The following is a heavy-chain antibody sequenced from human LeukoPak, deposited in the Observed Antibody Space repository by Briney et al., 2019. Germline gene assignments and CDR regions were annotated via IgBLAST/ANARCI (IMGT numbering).Heavy chain of an antibody. J-gene: IGHJ3*02. CDR3: ARDRDGGPPI. D-gene: IGHD4-23*01. V-gene: IGHV4-4*07. Sequence: SETLSLTCTVSGDSISSYYWSWIRQPAGKGLEWIGRIYSSGSTKYSPSLKSRVTMSVDTSKNQFSLKLSSVTAADTAVYYCARDRDGGPPIWGQGTMATVSS. CDR1: GDSISSYY. CDR2: IYSSGST.